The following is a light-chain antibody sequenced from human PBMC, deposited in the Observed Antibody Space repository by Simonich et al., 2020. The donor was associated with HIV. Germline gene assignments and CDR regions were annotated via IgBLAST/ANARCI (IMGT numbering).Light chain of an antibody. V-gene: IGLV1-44*01. CDR1: SSNIGSDT. Sequence: SVLTQPPSASGTPGQRVTISCSGSSSNIGSDTVNWYQQLPGTAPKLLIYRNNPRPAGVPDRFSGSKSGTSASLAISGLQSEDEADYYCQSYDSSLSGWVFGGGTKLTVL. CDR2: RNN. CDR3: QSYDSSLSGWV. J-gene: IGLJ3*02.